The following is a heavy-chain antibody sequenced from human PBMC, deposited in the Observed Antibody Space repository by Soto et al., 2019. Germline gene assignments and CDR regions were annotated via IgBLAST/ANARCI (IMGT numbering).Heavy chain of an antibody. CDR3: ARDPGPRPAAIRGLGWFDP. CDR2: INLDGSEE. J-gene: IGHJ5*02. Sequence: GSLRLSCAAYVFTFIGYWMSWFRQAPGNWLEWVASINLDGSEEHYVASVKGRFTISRDNANNSVYLQMKSLRADDTAVYYCARDPGPRPAAIRGLGWFDPWGQGTLVTVSS. V-gene: IGHV3-7*03. D-gene: IGHD2-2*01. CDR1: VFTFIGYW.